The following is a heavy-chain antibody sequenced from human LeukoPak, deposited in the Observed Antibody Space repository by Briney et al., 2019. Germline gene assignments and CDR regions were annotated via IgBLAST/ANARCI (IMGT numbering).Heavy chain of an antibody. V-gene: IGHV3-23*01. CDR1: GFTFSSYA. Sequence: PRGSLRLSCAASGFTFSSYAMSWVRQAPGKGLEWVSAISGSGGSTYYADSVKGRFTISRDNSKNTLYLQMNSLRAEDTAVYYCAKDIEEYSSSFGDYWGQGTLVTVSS. CDR2: ISGSGGST. CDR3: AKDIEEYSSSFGDY. D-gene: IGHD6-6*01. J-gene: IGHJ4*02.